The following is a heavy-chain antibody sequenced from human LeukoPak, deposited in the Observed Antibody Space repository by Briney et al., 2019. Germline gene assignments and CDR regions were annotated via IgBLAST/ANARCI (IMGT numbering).Heavy chain of an antibody. CDR1: GITFSGYW. D-gene: IGHD1-26*01. J-gene: IGHJ3*02. CDR2: IKQDGSEK. Sequence: GGSLRLSCAASGITFSGYWMSWVRQAPGKGLEWVANIKQDGSEKYYVDSVKGRFTISRDNGKNSLYLQMNYLRAEDTAVYYCARDPSYRGFDAFDIWGQGTMVTVSS. V-gene: IGHV3-7*01. CDR3: ARDPSYRGFDAFDI.